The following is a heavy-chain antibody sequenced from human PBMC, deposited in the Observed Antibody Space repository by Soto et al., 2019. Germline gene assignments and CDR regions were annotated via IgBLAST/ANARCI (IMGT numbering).Heavy chain of an antibody. CDR1: GFTFSSYS. V-gene: IGHV3-48*02. J-gene: IGHJ6*02. CDR2: ISSSSSSTI. Sequence: PGGSLRLSCAASGFTFSSYSMNWVRQAPGKGLEWVSYISSSSSSTIYYADSVKGRFTISRDNAKNSLYLQMNSLRDEDTAVYYCATLFGVVIMPVWGQGTTVTVSS. CDR3: ATLFGVVIMPV. D-gene: IGHD3-3*01.